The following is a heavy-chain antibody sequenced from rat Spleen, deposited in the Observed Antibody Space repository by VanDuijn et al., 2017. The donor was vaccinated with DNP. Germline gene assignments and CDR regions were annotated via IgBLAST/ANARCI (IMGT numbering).Heavy chain of an antibody. Sequence: EVQLQESGPGLVKPSQSLSLTCSVTDYSITSDYWGWIRKFPGNKMAWIGHISYSGRTTYNPSLKSRISISRDTSKNQFFLQLNSVSTDDTATYYCARWGDYFDYWGQGVMVTVSS. CDR2: ISYSGRT. V-gene: IGHV3-1*01. J-gene: IGHJ2*01. CDR3: ARWGDYFDY. CDR1: DYSITSDY.